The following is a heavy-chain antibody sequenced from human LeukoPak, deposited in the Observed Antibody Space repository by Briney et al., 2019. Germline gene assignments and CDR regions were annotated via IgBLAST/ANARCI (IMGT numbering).Heavy chain of an antibody. J-gene: IGHJ4*02. CDR3: ARGRGGLYSGYDSDDF. D-gene: IGHD5-12*01. V-gene: IGHV1-8*01. CDR2: MNPNSGNT. Sequence: ASVKVSCKAFGYTFTNYDINWVRQATGQGLEWMGWMNPNSGNTGYAQKFQGRVTMTRNTSISTAYMELSSLRSEDTAVYYCARGRGGLYSGYDSDDFWGQGTLVTVSS. CDR1: GYTFTNYD.